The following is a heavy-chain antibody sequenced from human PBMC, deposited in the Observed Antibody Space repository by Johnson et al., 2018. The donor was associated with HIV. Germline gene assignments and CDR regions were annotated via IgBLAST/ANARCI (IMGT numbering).Heavy chain of an antibody. D-gene: IGHD2-21*02. Sequence: QVQLVESGGGLVQPGGSLRLSCAASGFTFSSYAMHWVRQAPGKGLEWVAVISYDGSNKYYADSVKGRFTISRDNSKNTLYLQMNSLRAEDTAVYYCARDPWGIVVVTAYDAFDIWGQGTMVTVSS. J-gene: IGHJ3*02. CDR1: GFTFSSYA. CDR3: ARDPWGIVVVTAYDAFDI. CDR2: ISYDGSNK. V-gene: IGHV3-30*04.